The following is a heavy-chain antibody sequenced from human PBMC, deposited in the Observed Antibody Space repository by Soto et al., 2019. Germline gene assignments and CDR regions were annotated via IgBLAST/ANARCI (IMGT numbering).Heavy chain of an antibody. Sequence: SSETLSLTCAVYGGSFSGYYWSWIRQPPGMGLQRIGGMNPSGSTNYNPSLKSRVTISVDTSKNQFSLKLSSVTAADTAVYYCARGFNTAMGPYYYYGMDVWGQGTTVTVSS. D-gene: IGHD5-18*01. CDR2: MNPSGST. V-gene: IGHV4-34*01. J-gene: IGHJ6*02. CDR3: ARGFNTAMGPYYYYGMDV. CDR1: GGSFSGYY.